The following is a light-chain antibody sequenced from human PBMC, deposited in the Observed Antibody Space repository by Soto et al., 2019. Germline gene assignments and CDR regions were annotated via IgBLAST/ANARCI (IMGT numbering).Light chain of an antibody. V-gene: IGKV1-9*01. CDR3: QQLESYPST. CDR1: PAITTW. J-gene: IGKJ4*01. CDR2: AAS. Sequence: GARVAITCRARPAITTWMTWYQQKPGKAPKLLIYAASSLQSGVPSRFSGSGSGTDFTLTISSLQPEDFATYYCQQLESYPSTFGGGTKVDIK.